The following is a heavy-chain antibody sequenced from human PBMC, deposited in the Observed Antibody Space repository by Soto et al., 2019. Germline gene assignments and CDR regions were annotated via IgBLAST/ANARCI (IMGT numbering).Heavy chain of an antibody. V-gene: IGHV1-18*01. CDR1: GYTFTTYG. CDR2: ISPYNGDT. Sequence: QVQLVQSGPEVKKPGASVKVSCKTSGYTFTTYGISWVRQAPGQGLEWMGWISPYNGDTHYSQKFQGRVTMTTDTSTTTAFMELRTLRSDDRAIYFCARALSMAKYYYFMDVWGKGTTVAVSS. CDR3: ARALSMAKYYYFMDV. J-gene: IGHJ6*03. D-gene: IGHD2-8*01.